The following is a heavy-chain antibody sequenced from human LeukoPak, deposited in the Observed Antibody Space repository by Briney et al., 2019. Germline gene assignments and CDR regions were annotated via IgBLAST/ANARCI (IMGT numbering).Heavy chain of an antibody. CDR3: AKLAKYFYGSETYYFFEH. CDR1: GFTFSNYN. D-gene: IGHD3-10*01. V-gene: IGHV3-21*01. CDR2: ITRGSIYT. Sequence: GGSLRLSCAASGFTFSNYNMNWVRQTPGKGLEWVSSITRGSIYTFYADSVKGRFTISRDNAKNSLSLQMNSLRAEDTAVYYCAKLAKYFYGSETYYFFEHWGQGTPVTASS. J-gene: IGHJ4*02.